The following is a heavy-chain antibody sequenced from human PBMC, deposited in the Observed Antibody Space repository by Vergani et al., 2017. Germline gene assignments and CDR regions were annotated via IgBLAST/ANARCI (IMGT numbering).Heavy chain of an antibody. Sequence: QVHLVESGGGVVQPGRSLSLPWVVSGFTSGYYGMHWVRQAPGKGLEWVAVISYDGTQKYYADSVKGRFTISRDNSKSTLYLQMNSLRTEDTAVYYCATKSCGTPGCQIGYFREWGQGTLVTVSS. CDR1: GFTSGYYG. D-gene: IGHD1-1*01. V-gene: IGHV3-30*03. CDR3: ATKSCGTPGCQIGYFRE. J-gene: IGHJ1*01. CDR2: ISYDGTQK.